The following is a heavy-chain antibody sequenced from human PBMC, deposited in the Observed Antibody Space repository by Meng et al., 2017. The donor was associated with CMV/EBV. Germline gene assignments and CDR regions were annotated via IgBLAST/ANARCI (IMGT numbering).Heavy chain of an antibody. J-gene: IGHJ4*02. CDR2: ISWDGGST. V-gene: IGHV3-43*01. CDR3: AKDKGGGLDY. CDR1: GFTVDDYT. Sequence: GGSLRLSCAASGFTVDDYTMHWVRQAPGKGLEWVSLISWDGGSTYYADSVKGRFTISRDNSKNSLYLQMNSLRTEDTALYYCAKDKGGGLDYWGQGTLVTVSS.